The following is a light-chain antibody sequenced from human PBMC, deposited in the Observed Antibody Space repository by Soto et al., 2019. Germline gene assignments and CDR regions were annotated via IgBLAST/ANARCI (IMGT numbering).Light chain of an antibody. CDR1: QTVSKF. J-gene: IGKJ1*01. CDR2: STS. V-gene: IGKV1-39*01. CDR3: QQTYTLPRT. Sequence: DIQMTQSPSSLSASVGDRVTIACRASQTVSKFVNWYQQKPGKVPALLIYSTSTLYSGVPSRFSGSGSGTEFTLTINGLQPEDFATYYCQQTYTLPRTFAQGTKVDIK.